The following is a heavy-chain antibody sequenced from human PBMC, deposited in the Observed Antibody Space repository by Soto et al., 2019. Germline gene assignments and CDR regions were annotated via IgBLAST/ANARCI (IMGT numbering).Heavy chain of an antibody. D-gene: IGHD3-22*01. Sequence: SETLSLTCAVYGGSFSGYYWSWIRQPPGKGLEWIGEINHSGSTNYNPSLKSRVTISVDTSKNQFSLKLSSVTAEDTAVYYCAREGGLLPGYYGMDVWGQGTTVTVSS. CDR3: AREGGLLPGYYGMDV. CDR2: INHSGST. J-gene: IGHJ6*02. CDR1: GGSFSGYY. V-gene: IGHV4-34*01.